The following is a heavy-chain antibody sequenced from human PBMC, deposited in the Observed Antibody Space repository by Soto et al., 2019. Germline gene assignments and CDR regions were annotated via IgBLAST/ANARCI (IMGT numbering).Heavy chain of an antibody. CDR2: LSQSGNT. CDR1: SGFFSGYY. J-gene: IGHJ4*02. V-gene: IGHV4-34*01. Sequence: SETLSLTCSIYSGFFSGYYWSWIRQPRGKALEWIGELSQSGNTNYRPSLKSRVSISIDTSKKQFSLNLASVSAADAAVYYCARAPKVSGSSQTRPDFWGQGTLVTVSS. D-gene: IGHD6-6*01. CDR3: ARAPKVSGSSQTRPDF.